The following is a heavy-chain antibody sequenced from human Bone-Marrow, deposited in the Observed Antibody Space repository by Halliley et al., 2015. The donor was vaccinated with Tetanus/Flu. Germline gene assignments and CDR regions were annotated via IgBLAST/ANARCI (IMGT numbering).Heavy chain of an antibody. CDR2: ISGNGGST. V-gene: IGHV3-23*01. J-gene: IGHJ4*02. Sequence: SLRLSCAASGFSFGDYAMSWVRQAPGKGLEWVSDISGNGGSTYYADSVKGRFTISRDNSKNALFLQMNSLRPEDTAVYYCARDVQWDDYSDHFDYWGLGALVTVSS. D-gene: IGHD4-17*01. CDR3: ARDVQWDDYSDHFDY. CDR1: GFSFGDYA.